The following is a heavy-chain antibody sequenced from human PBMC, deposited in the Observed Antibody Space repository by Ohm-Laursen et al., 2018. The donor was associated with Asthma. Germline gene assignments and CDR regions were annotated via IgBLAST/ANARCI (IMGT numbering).Heavy chain of an antibody. V-gene: IGHV3-74*01. CDR2: LFPDGRRT. Sequence: SLRLSCTASGFTLGDYFMHWVRQGPGEGLHWISHLFPDGRRTNYAAAVRGRFIISRDDAQNTLYLQMNSLTVADTAVYYCARGNLEGLLWGQGTLVTVSS. D-gene: IGHD3-10*01. CDR1: GFTLGDYF. CDR3: ARGNLEGLL. J-gene: IGHJ4*02.